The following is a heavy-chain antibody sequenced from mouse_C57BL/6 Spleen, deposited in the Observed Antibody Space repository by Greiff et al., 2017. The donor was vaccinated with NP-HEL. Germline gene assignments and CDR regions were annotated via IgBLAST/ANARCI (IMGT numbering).Heavy chain of an antibody. D-gene: IGHD1-1*01. J-gene: IGHJ1*03. CDR2: IRSKSNNYAT. CDR3: VRQAPYYGSAYWYFDV. V-gene: IGHV10-1*01. Sequence: EVQRVESGGGLVQPKGSLKLSCAASGFSFNTYAMNWVRQAPGKGLEWVARIRSKSNNYATYYADSVKDRFTISRDDSESMLYLQMNNLKTEDTAMYYCVRQAPYYGSAYWYFDVWGTGTTVTVSS. CDR1: GFSFNTYA.